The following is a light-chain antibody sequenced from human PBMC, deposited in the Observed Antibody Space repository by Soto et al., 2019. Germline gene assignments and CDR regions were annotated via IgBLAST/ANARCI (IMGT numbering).Light chain of an antibody. Sequence: SYELTQPPSVSVAPGQAARITCGGNNIGSQSVHRYQQKPGQPPVLVVYDVNDRPSEIPERFSGSKSGNTATLSITRVGAGDEADYYCQVWDSGTDHAVFGGGTKLTVL. CDR2: DVN. V-gene: IGLV3-21*02. J-gene: IGLJ2*01. CDR1: NIGSQS. CDR3: QVWDSGTDHAV.